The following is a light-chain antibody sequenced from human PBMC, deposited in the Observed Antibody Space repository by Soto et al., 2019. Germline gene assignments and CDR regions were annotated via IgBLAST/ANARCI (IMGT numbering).Light chain of an antibody. CDR3: QQYNNWPPLT. Sequence: EVVLTQSPGTLSLSPGERATLSCRASQSVSSSYLAWYQQKPGQAPRLLIYEASTRATGIPDRFSGSGSGTEFTLTISSLQSEDFAVYYCQQYNNWPPLTFGGGTKVEIK. J-gene: IGKJ4*01. V-gene: IGKV3D-15*01. CDR2: EAS. CDR1: QSVSSSY.